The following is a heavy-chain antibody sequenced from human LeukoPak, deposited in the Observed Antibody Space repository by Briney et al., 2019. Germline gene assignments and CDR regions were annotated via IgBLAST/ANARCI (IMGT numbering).Heavy chain of an antibody. CDR1: GGSISSSNYY. CDR3: ASELGGAAAGTDAFDI. J-gene: IGHJ3*02. Sequence: PSETLSLTCTVSGGSISSSNYYWGWIRQPAGKGLEWIGSIYYSGSTYYNRSLKSRVTIYVDTSKHHFSLKLNSVTAADTAVYYCASELGGAAAGTDAFDIWGQGTMVTVSS. D-gene: IGHD6-13*01. CDR2: IYYSGST. V-gene: IGHV4-39*02.